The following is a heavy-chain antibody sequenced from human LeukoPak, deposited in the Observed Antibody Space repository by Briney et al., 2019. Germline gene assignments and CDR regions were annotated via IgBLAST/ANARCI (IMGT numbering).Heavy chain of an antibody. Sequence: SETLSLTCTVSGGSMSSYYWSWIQRPPGKGLEWIGYIYDSGNSNYNPSLKSRVTISVDTSRKQFSLKLKSVTAADTAVYYCARYCWSGAAPGSWFDPWGQGTLVTVSS. J-gene: IGHJ5*02. CDR3: ARYCWSGAAPGSWFDP. CDR1: GGSMSSYY. D-gene: IGHD2-15*01. V-gene: IGHV4-59*08. CDR2: IYDSGNS.